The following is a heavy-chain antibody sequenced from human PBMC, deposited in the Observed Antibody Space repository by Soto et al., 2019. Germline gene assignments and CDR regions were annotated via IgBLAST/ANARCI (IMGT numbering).Heavy chain of an antibody. CDR2: ISAYNGNT. V-gene: IGHV1-18*01. D-gene: IGHD1-26*01. CDR3: ARDRGSYALDY. CDR1: GYTFTSYG. J-gene: IGHJ4*02. Sequence: QVQLVQSGAEVKKPGASVKVSCKASGYTFTSYGIIWVRQAPGQGLEWMGWISAYNGNTNYAQKLQGRVTMTTDTATSTAYRELRSLRSDDTAVYYCARDRGSYALDYWGQGTLVTVSS.